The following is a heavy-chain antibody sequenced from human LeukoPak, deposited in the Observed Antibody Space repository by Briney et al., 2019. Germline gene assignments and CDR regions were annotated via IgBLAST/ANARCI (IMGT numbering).Heavy chain of an antibody. D-gene: IGHD3-16*01. Sequence: GGSLRLSCAASGFTFSSYWMTWVRQAPGKGLEWVANIKHNGDELNYVDSVEDRFTISRDNAKNSLYLHMTGLRAEDTAVYYCARELRTFDPWGQGTLVTVSS. CDR2: IKHNGDEL. CDR3: ARELRTFDP. V-gene: IGHV3-7*01. CDR1: GFTFSSYW. J-gene: IGHJ5*02.